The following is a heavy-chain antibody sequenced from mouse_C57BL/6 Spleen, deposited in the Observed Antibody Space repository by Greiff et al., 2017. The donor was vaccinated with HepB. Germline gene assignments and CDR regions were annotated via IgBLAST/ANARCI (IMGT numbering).Heavy chain of an antibody. CDR2: ISNGGGST. V-gene: IGHV5-12*01. D-gene: IGHD1-1*01. CDR1: GFTFSDYY. Sequence: EVQVVESGGGLVQPGGSLKLSCAASGFTFSDYYMYWVRQTPEKRLEWVAYISNGGGSTYYPDTVKGRFTISRDNAKNTLYLQMSRLKSEDTAMYYCARQLYYYGSSSYYAMDYWGQGTSVTVSS. CDR3: ARQLYYYGSSSYYAMDY. J-gene: IGHJ4*01.